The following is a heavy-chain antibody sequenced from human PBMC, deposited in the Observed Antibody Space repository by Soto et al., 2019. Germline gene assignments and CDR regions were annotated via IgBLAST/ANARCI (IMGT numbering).Heavy chain of an antibody. CDR3: ARETYGDYVGYFDP. CDR2: IYHSGSS. CDR1: GGSISSYY. J-gene: IGHJ5*02. V-gene: IGHV4-59*12. D-gene: IGHD4-17*01. Sequence: SETLSLTCTVSGGSISSYYWSWIRQPPGKGLEWIGYIYHSGSSNYNPSLKSRVTKLLDTSKNQLSLKLSSVTAADTAVYYCARETYGDYVGYFDPWGQGTLVTVSS.